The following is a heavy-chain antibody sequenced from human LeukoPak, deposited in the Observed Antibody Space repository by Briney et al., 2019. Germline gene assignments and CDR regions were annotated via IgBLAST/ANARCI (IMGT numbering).Heavy chain of an antibody. Sequence: PGGSLRLSCTASGFTFSSYAMSWVRQAPGKGLEWVSALSGSGGNTYYADSVKGRFTISRDNSKNTLYLQMNSLRAGDTAKYYCAKVASLCTSTSCVRGGFDYWGQGTLVTVSS. CDR1: GFTFSSYA. CDR3: AKVASLCTSTSCVRGGFDY. V-gene: IGHV3-23*01. CDR2: LSGSGGNT. D-gene: IGHD2-2*01. J-gene: IGHJ4*02.